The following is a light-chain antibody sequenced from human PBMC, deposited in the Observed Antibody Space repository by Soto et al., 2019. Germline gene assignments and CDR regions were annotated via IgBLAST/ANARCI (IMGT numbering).Light chain of an antibody. J-gene: IGKJ2*01. Sequence: DIVITQTPLSSPVTLGQPASISCRSSQSLVYTDGNTYLSWLQQRPGQPPRLLIYRISTRFSGVPDRFSGSGAGTDFTLKISRVEAEDVGVYYCMQATQFPYTFGQGTKLEIK. CDR3: MQATQFPYT. CDR2: RIS. V-gene: IGKV2-24*01. CDR1: QSLVYTDGNTY.